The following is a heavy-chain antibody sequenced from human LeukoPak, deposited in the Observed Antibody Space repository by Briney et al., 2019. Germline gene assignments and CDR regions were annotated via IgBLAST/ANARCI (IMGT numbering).Heavy chain of an antibody. CDR2: INTDASTT. D-gene: IGHD1-20*01. J-gene: IGHJ4*02. CDR1: GFTFNAHW. CDR3: ARDLNWNQADY. V-gene: IGHV3-74*01. Sequence: GGSLRLSCAASGFTFNAHWMHWVRQTPEKGLVWLSRINTDASTTNYADAVKGRFTISRDNAKDTLYLQMNSLRVEDTAVYYCARDLNWNQADYWGQGSLVTVSS.